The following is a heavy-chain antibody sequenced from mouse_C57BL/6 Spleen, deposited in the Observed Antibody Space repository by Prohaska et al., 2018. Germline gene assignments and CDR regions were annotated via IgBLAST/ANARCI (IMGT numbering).Heavy chain of an antibody. D-gene: IGHD1-1*01. J-gene: IGHJ1*03. V-gene: IGHV1-39*01. CDR2: INPNYGTT. CDR3: ARCVYYGSREYFDV. Sequence: FTDYNMNWVKQSNGKSLEWIGVINPNYGTTSYNQKFKGKATLTVDQSSSTAYMQLNSLTSEDSAVYYCARCVYYGSREYFDVWGTGTTVTVSS. CDR1: FTDYN.